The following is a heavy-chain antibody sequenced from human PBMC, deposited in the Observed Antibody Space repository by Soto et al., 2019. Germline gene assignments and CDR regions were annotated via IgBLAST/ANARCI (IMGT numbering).Heavy chain of an antibody. Sequence: GGSLRLSCAAYGFTFSSYGMHCVRHAPGKGLEWVAVIWYDGSNKYYADSVKGRCTISRDNSKNTLYLQMNSLRAEDTAVHYCARREDYCSGGSCDFGALFWGQGT. V-gene: IGHV3-33*01. J-gene: IGHJ4*02. CDR1: GFTFSSYG. CDR3: ARREDYCSGGSCDFGALF. D-gene: IGHD2-15*01. CDR2: IWYDGSNK.